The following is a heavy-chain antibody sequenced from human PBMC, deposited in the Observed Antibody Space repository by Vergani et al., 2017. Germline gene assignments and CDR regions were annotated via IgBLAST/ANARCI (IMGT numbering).Heavy chain of an antibody. CDR2: ISPDGFST. J-gene: IGHJ4*02. V-gene: IGHV1-46*03. Sequence: QVQLVQSGAEVGKPGASVKISCKAYGYPFTAYYIHWVPQAPEQGLEWVGVISPDGFSTFYAQKFQGRVTVTRDTSTSTVYMELHSLRSDDTAVYYCAREPPLTGFFDYWGQGTLVAVSS. CDR3: AREPPLTGFFDY. D-gene: IGHD3-9*01. CDR1: GYPFTAYY.